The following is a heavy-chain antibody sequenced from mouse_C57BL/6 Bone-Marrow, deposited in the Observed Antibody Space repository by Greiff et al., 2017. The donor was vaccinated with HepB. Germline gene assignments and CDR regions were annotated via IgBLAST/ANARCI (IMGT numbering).Heavy chain of an antibody. Sequence: QVQLKQSGAELVRPGTSVKVSCKASGYAFTNYLIEWVKQRPGQGLEWIGVINPGSGGTNYNEKFKGKATLTADKSSSTAYMQLSSLTSGDSAVYFCARRRNYFDYWGQGTTLTVSS. CDR2: INPGSGGT. CDR3: ARRRNYFDY. J-gene: IGHJ2*01. V-gene: IGHV1-54*01. CDR1: GYAFTNYL.